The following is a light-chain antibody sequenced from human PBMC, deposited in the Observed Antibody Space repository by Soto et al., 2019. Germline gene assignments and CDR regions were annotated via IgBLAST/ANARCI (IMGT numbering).Light chain of an antibody. CDR1: QTISSY. CDR2: AAS. Sequence: DIQMTQSPSSLSASVGDRVTMTCRASQTISSYLNWYQQKPGKAPNLLIYAASSLQSGVPSRFSGSGSGTDFTLNINSLQPEDFAIYYCQQTYSTPRTFGQGNKVQIK. CDR3: QQTYSTPRT. V-gene: IGKV1-39*01. J-gene: IGKJ1*01.